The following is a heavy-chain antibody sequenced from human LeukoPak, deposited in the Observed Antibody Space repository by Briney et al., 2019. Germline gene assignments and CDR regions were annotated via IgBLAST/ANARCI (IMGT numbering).Heavy chain of an antibody. V-gene: IGHV1-18*01. CDR1: GYTFTSYG. CDR3: ARVLTFGARPGAFDI. D-gene: IGHD3-9*01. J-gene: IGHJ3*02. CDR2: ISAYNGNT. Sequence: GASVKVSCKASGYTFTSYGISWVRQAPGQGLEWMGWISAYNGNTNYAQKLQGRVTMTTDTSTSTAYMELRSLRSDDTAVYYCARVLTFGARPGAFDIWGQGTMVTVSS.